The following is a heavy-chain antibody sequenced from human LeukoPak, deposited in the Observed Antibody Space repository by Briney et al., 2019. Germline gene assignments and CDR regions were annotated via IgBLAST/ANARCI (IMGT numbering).Heavy chain of an antibody. CDR1: GFTFDDYA. D-gene: IGHD6-6*01. CDR2: ISWDGGST. CDR3: AKDMVSSSSGYYYYYMDV. V-gene: IGHV3-43D*04. Sequence: GGSLRLSCAASGFTFDDYAMHWVRQAPGKGLEWVSLISWDGGSTYYAGSVKGRFTISRDNSKNSLYLQMNSLRAEDTALYYCAKDMVSSSSGYYYYYMDVWGKGTTVTVSS. J-gene: IGHJ6*03.